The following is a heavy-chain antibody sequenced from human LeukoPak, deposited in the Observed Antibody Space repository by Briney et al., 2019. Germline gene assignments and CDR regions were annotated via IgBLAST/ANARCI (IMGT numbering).Heavy chain of an antibody. Sequence: SETLSLTCTVSGGSISSYYWSWIRQPPGKGLEWIGYIYYSGSTNYNPSLKSRVTISVDTSKNQFSLKLSSVTAADTAVSYCARVFRWFDPWGQGTLVTVSS. CDR3: ARVFRWFDP. V-gene: IGHV4-59*01. CDR2: IYYSGST. J-gene: IGHJ5*02. CDR1: GGSISSYY.